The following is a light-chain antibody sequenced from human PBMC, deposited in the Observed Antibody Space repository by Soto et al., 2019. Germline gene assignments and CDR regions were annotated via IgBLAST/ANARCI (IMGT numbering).Light chain of an antibody. J-gene: IGKJ1*01. CDR3: QQYGISPRT. CDR2: DAS. Sequence: VLTQSPGTLSLSPGERATLSCRASQSVSSYLAWYQQKPGQTPRLLIYDASSRATGIPDRFSGSGSGTDFTLTISRLEPEDFAVYYCQQYGISPRTFGQGTKVEI. CDR1: QSVSSY. V-gene: IGKV3-20*01.